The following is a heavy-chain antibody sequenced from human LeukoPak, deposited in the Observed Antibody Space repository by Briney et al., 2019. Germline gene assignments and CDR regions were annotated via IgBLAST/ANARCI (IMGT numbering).Heavy chain of an antibody. D-gene: IGHD3-22*01. V-gene: IGHV3-66*01. CDR2: IYSGGST. CDR3: ASRRGYYDSSGYHSDY. Sequence: GGSLRLSCAASGFTVSSNYMSWVRQAPGKGLEGVSVIYSGGSTYYADSVKGRFTISRDNSKNTLYLQMNSLRAEDTAVYYCASRRGYYDSSGYHSDYWGQGTLVTVSS. CDR1: GFTVSSNY. J-gene: IGHJ4*02.